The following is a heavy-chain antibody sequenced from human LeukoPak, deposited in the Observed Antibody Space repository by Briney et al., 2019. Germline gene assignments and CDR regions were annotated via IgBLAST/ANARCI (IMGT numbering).Heavy chain of an antibody. V-gene: IGHV3-7*01. Sequence: GGSLRLSCAGSGFAFNVFGMHWLRQAPGKGLEWVANIRQGGSETYYMDSLEGRFTISRDDAKNSLYLQMDSLRAEDTAVYYCARVARLYYYYMDVWGRGTTVTVSS. D-gene: IGHD6-6*01. CDR3: ARVARLYYYYMDV. CDR2: IRQGGSET. CDR1: GFAFNVFG. J-gene: IGHJ6*03.